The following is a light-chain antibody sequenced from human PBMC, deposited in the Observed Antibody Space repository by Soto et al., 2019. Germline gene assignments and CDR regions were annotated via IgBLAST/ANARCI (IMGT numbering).Light chain of an antibody. V-gene: IGLV2-23*01. CDR1: SSDVGSHNF. CDR3: CSHAGSSTPYV. Sequence: QSALTQPASVSGSPGQSITISCTGTSSDVGSHNFVSWYQQHPGKAPKLMIYEGSKRPSGISNRFSGSKSGKTASLTISGLQAEDEADYYCCSHAGSSTPYVFGTGPKVTVL. J-gene: IGLJ1*01. CDR2: EGS.